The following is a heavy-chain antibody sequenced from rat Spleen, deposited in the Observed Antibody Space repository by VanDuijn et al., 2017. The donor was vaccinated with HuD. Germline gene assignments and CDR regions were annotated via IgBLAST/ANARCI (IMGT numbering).Heavy chain of an antibody. CDR1: GFSLTSYH. CDR2: IWSGGNT. V-gene: IGHV2S13*01. D-gene: IGHD1-1*01. CDR3: TRNLLGYYSGDVFDY. J-gene: IGHJ2*01. Sequence: QVQLKESGPGLMQPSQTLSLTCIVSGFSLTSYHVHWVRQSPGKGLEWMAVIWSGGNTDYNSALKSRLSISRDTSKSQVFLKVKSLKTEDTGIYYWTRNLLGYYSGDVFDYWGQGVMVTVSS.